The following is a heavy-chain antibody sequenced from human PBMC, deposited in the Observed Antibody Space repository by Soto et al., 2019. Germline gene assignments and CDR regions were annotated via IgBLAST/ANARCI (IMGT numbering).Heavy chain of an antibody. CDR3: ARDYYGSGSPPLGY. J-gene: IGHJ4*02. V-gene: IGHV4-59*01. CDR1: GGSIRSYY. CDR2: IYYSGST. Sequence: TSETLSLTCTVSGGSIRSYYWSWIRQPPGKGLEWIGYIYYSGSTNYNPSLKSRVTISVDTSKNQFSLKLSSVTAADTAVYYCARDYYGSGSPPLGYWGQGTLVTVSS. D-gene: IGHD3-10*01.